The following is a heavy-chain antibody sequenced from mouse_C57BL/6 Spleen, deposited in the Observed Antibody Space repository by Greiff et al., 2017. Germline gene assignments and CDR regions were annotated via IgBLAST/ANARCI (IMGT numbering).Heavy chain of an antibody. CDR2: INPYNGDT. J-gene: IGHJ2*01. V-gene: IGHV1-20*01. CDR1: GYSFTGYF. D-gene: IGHD2-3*01. Sequence: DVQLQESGPELVKPGDSVKISCKASGYSFTGYFMNWVMQSHGKSLEWIGRINPYNGDTFYNQKFKGKATLTVDKSSSTAHMELRSLTYEDSAVYYCARDGYHFDYWGQGTTLTVSS. CDR3: ARDGYHFDY.